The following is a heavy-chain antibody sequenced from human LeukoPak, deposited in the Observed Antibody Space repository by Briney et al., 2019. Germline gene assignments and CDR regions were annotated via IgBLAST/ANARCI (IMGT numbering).Heavy chain of an antibody. CDR1: GFTFSGSA. D-gene: IGHD1-26*01. CDR2: IRSRADGYAT. CDR3: TRLRLTVGASGSVFDI. Sequence: GGSLKLSCAASGFTFSGSAIFWVRQASGKGLEWVGRIRSRADGYATAYGPSVKGRFTASRDDSRNTAYLQMTSLKTEDTAVYYCTRLRLTVGASGSVFDIWGQGRMVTVSS. J-gene: IGHJ3*02. V-gene: IGHV3-73*01.